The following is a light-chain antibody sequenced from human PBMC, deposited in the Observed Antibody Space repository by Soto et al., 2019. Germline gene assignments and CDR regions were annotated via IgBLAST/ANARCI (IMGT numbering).Light chain of an antibody. J-gene: IGLJ1*01. Sequence: QSALTQPASVSGSPGQSITISCTGTSSDVGGYNYVSWYQHHPGKAPKLLFYDVSNRPSGVSNRFSGSKSDNTASLTISGLQPEDEADYYCSSYTTSNTRQIVFGIGTKLTVL. V-gene: IGLV2-14*03. CDR2: DVS. CDR3: SSYTTSNTRQIV. CDR1: SSDVGGYNY.